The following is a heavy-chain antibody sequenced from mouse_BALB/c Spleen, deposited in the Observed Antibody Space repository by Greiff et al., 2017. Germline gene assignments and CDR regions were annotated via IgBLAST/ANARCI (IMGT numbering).Heavy chain of an antibody. D-gene: IGHD4-1*01. CDR3: ARANWDPYYAMDY. CDR1: GFSLTGYG. J-gene: IGHJ4*01. CDR2: IWGDGST. V-gene: IGHV2-6-7*01. Sequence: QVQLQQSGPGLVAPSQSLSITCTVSGFSLTGYGVNWVRQPPGKGLEWLGMIWGDGSTDYNSALKSRLSISKDNSKSQVFLKMNSLQTDDTARYYCARANWDPYYAMDYWGQGTSVTVSS.